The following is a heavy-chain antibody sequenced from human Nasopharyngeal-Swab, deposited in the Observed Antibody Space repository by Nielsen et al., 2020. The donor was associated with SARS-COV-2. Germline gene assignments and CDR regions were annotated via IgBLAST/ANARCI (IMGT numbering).Heavy chain of an antibody. CDR3: ARYCSTTSCPRGFDY. J-gene: IGHJ4*02. Sequence: SLKISCAASGFTFDDYAMHWVRQAPGKGLEWVSGISWNSGSIGYADSVKGRFTISRDKAKNSLSLQMNSLRAEDTAVYYCARYCSTTSCPRGFDYWGQGTLVTVSS. CDR2: ISWNSGSI. CDR1: GFTFDDYA. D-gene: IGHD2-2*01. V-gene: IGHV3-9*01.